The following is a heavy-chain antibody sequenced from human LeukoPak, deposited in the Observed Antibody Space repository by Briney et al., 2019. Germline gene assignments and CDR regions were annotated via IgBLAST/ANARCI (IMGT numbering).Heavy chain of an antibody. CDR3: ARHRSSWLIDY. Sequence: GGSLRLSCAASGSTFSSYAMSWVRQAPGKGLEWVSAISGSGGSTYYADSVRGRFTISRDNSKNTLYLQMNSLRAEDTAVYYCARHRSSWLIDYWGQGTLVTVSS. CDR1: GSTFSSYA. J-gene: IGHJ4*02. D-gene: IGHD6-6*01. V-gene: IGHV3-23*01. CDR2: ISGSGGST.